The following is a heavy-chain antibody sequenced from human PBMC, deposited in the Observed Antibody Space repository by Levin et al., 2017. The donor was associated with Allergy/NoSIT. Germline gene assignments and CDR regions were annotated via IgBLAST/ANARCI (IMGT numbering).Heavy chain of an antibody. J-gene: IGHJ5*02. CDR1: GYTFTGYY. D-gene: IGHD6-19*01. V-gene: IGHV1-2*02. CDR3: ARVQSLYSSGWSTPYEFDP. Sequence: GESLKISCKASGYTFTGYYMHWVRQAPGQGLEWMGWINPNSGGTNYAQKFQGRVTMTRDTSISTAYMELSRLRSDDTAVYYCARVQSLYSSGWSTPYEFDPWGQGTLVTVSS. CDR2: INPNSGGT.